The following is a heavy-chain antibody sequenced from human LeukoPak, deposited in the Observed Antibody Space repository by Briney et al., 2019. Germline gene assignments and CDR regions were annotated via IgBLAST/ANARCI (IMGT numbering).Heavy chain of an antibody. D-gene: IGHD3-3*01. J-gene: IGHJ5*02. CDR1: GFIFSSYW. CDR3: TSGARFFSEGSFYPWLDP. CDR2: MKGSEE. V-gene: IGHV3-7*01. Sequence: GGSLRLSCAASGFIFSSYWMSWVRQAPGKGLEWVAKMKGSEEYYVDSVKGRFTISRDNAKNSLYLQMNSLRVDDTAVYYCTSGARFFSEGSFYPWLDPWGRGTLAPV.